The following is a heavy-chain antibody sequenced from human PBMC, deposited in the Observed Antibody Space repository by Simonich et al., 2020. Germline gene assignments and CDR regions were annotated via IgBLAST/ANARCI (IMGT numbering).Heavy chain of an antibody. V-gene: IGHV1-18*01. D-gene: IGHD6-13*01. Sequence: QVQLVQSGAEVKKPGASVKVSCKASGYTFTSYGIIWVRQDPGQGIEWMGWISAYNGNTNDAQKLQVRVTMTTDTSTSTAYMELRSLRSDDTAVYYCARDQGERAAAATDYWGQGTLVTVSS. CDR1: GYTFTSYG. CDR2: ISAYNGNT. CDR3: ARDQGERAAAATDY. J-gene: IGHJ4*02.